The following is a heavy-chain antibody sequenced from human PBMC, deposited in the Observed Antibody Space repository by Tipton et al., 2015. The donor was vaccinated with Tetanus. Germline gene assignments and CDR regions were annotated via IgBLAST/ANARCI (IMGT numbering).Heavy chain of an antibody. J-gene: IGHJ6*02. CDR2: ISSSSSDI. V-gene: IGHV3-21*01. Sequence: SLRLSCAASGFTFSSYSMNWVRQAPGKGLEWVSSISSSSSDIYYADSVKGRFTISRDNSKNSLYLQMNSLRAEDTAVYDCARDREGIVVVPAAIQRSRGYYYGMDVWGQGTTVPVSS. D-gene: IGHD2-2*02. CDR3: ARDREGIVVVPAAIQRSRGYYYGMDV. CDR1: GFTFSSYS.